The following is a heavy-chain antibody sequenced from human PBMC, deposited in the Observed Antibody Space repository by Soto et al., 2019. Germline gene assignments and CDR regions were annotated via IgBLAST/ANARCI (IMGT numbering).Heavy chain of an antibody. V-gene: IGHV3-30*18. CDR1: GFTFSSYG. CDR3: ANLWLRLPDYYYGMDV. J-gene: IGHJ6*02. CDR2: ISYDGSNK. Sequence: QVQLVESGGGVVQPGRSLRLSCAASGFTFSSYGMHWVRQAPGKGLEWVAVISYDGSNKYYADSVKGRFTISRDNSKNTLYLQMNSLRAEDTAVYYCANLWLRLPDYYYGMDVWGQGTTVTVSS. D-gene: IGHD5-12*01.